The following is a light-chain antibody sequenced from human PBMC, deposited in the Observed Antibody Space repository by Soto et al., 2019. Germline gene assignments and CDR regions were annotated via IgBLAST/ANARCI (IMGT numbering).Light chain of an antibody. CDR3: WTLYESGRKSV. CDR1: SSDVGAYNL. Sequence: QSALTQPGSVSWSAGRSVTISCTGTSSDVGAYNLVSWYQQDPGKAPKLMIYEVINRPSGVSNRFSGSKSGNTASLTISGFQAEDEADYFCWTLYESGRKSVFGNWDKV. V-gene: IGLV2-14*01. CDR2: EVI. J-gene: IGLJ1*01.